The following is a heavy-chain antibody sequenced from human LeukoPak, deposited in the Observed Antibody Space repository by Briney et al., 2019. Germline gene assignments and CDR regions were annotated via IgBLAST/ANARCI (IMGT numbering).Heavy chain of an antibody. J-gene: IGHJ2*01. CDR2: IIPIFGTA. D-gene: IGHD3-10*01. CDR1: GGTFISYA. CDR3: ARDPTMDLYWYFDL. Sequence: GASVKVSCQASGGTFISYAISWVRQAPGQGLEWMGGIIPIFGTANYAQKFQGRVTITADESTSTAYMELSSLRSEDTAVYYCARDPTMDLYWYFDLWGRGTLVTVSS. V-gene: IGHV1-69*13.